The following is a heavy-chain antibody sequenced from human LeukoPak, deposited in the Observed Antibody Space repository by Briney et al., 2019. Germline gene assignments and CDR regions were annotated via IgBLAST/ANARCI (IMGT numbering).Heavy chain of an antibody. D-gene: IGHD3-10*01. Sequence: GGSLRLSCAASGFTFDDYAMHWVRQAPGKGLEWVSGISWNSGSIGYADSVKGRFTISRDNAKNSLYLQMSSLRAEDTAVYYCATSAEEDYSVAYWGRGTLVTVSS. V-gene: IGHV3-9*01. CDR1: GFTFDDYA. CDR3: ATSAEEDYSVAY. CDR2: ISWNSGSI. J-gene: IGHJ4*02.